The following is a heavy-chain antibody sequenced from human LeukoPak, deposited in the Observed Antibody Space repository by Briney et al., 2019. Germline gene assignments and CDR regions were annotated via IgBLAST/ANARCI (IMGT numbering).Heavy chain of an antibody. CDR1: GFTFSSYT. CDR3: ARDTYDILTGYYKWAFDI. Sequence: GGSLRLSCAASGFTFSSYTMNWVRQAPGKGLEWVSSISSSSYIYYADSVKGRFTISRDNAKNSLYLQMNSLRAEDTAVYYCARDTYDILTGYYKWAFDIWGQGTMVTVSS. CDR2: ISSSSYI. J-gene: IGHJ3*02. V-gene: IGHV3-21*06. D-gene: IGHD3-9*01.